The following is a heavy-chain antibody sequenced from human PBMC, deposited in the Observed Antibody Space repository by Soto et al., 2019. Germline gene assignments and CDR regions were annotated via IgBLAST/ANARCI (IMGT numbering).Heavy chain of an antibody. CDR3: ARGTDIAAAGLDY. V-gene: IGHV3-33*01. CDR2: IWYDGSNK. J-gene: IGHJ4*02. D-gene: IGHD6-13*01. CDR1: GFTFSSYG. Sequence: GGSLRLSCAASGFTFSSYGMHWVRQAPGKGLEWVAVIWYDGSNKYYADSVKGRFTISRDNSKNTLYLQMNSLRAEDTAVYYCARGTDIAAAGLDYWGQGTLVTVSS.